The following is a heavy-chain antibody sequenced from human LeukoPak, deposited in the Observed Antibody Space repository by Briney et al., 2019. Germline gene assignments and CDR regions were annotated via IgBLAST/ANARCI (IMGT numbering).Heavy chain of an antibody. D-gene: IGHD3-10*01. CDR1: GYTFTNYG. Sequence: ASVKVSCKASGYTFTNYGINWVRQAPGQGLEWMGWINGRNANTKYAQNLQGRVTMTTDTSTSTAYMELRSLRSDDTAVYYCARTWMHYYGSGGGEDYGMDVWGQGTTVTVSS. J-gene: IGHJ6*02. CDR2: INGRNANT. CDR3: ARTWMHYYGSGGGEDYGMDV. V-gene: IGHV1-18*01.